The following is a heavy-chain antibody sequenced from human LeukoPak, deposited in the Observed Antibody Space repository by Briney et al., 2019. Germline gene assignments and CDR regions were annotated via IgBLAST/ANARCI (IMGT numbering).Heavy chain of an antibody. CDR2: IYTGGST. D-gene: IGHD4-17*01. Sequence: GGSLRLSCAASGFIVSSNYMSWVRQAPGKGLEWVSVIYTGGSTYYADFVKGRFTISRDNSKNTLYLQMNSLRAEDTAVYYCAKVPSDGDYVDYWGQGTLVTVSS. J-gene: IGHJ4*02. CDR3: AKVPSDGDYVDY. V-gene: IGHV3-53*05. CDR1: GFIVSSNY.